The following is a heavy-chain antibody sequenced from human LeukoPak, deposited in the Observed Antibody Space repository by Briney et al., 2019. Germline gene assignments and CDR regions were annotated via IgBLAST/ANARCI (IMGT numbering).Heavy chain of an antibody. D-gene: IGHD3-10*01. CDR1: GFTFSSYA. Sequence: GGSLRLSCTASGFTFSSYAMSWVRQAPGKGLEWVSAISGSGGSTHYADSVKGRFTISRDNSKNTLYLQMNSLRAEDTAVYYCAKVLNYYGSGYFDYWGQGTLVAVSS. CDR3: AKVLNYYGSGYFDY. CDR2: ISGSGGST. V-gene: IGHV3-23*01. J-gene: IGHJ4*02.